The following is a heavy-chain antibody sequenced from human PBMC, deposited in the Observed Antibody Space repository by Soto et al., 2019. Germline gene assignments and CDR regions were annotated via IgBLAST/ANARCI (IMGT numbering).Heavy chain of an antibody. J-gene: IGHJ4*02. CDR2: ISSSSSYI. D-gene: IGHD3-9*01. V-gene: IGHV3-21*01. CDR1: GFTFSSYS. Sequence: GGSLRLSCAASGFTFSSYSMNWVRQAPGKGLEWVSSISSSSSYIYYADSVKCRFTISRDNAKNLLYLQMNSLRAEDTAVYYCARDLDYDILTGYYMGSLFDYWGQGTLVTVSS. CDR3: ARDLDYDILTGYYMGSLFDY.